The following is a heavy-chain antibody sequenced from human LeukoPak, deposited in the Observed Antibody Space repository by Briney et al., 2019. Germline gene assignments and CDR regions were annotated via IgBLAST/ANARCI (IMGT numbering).Heavy chain of an antibody. Sequence: ASVKVSCKASGYTFTGYYMHWVRQAPGQGLEWMGWINPNSGGTNYAQKFQGRVTMTRDTSISTAYMELNRLRSDDTAVFYCARDLGGSCYFDYWGQGTLVTVSS. CDR3: ARDLGGSCYFDY. CDR2: INPNSGGT. CDR1: GYTFTGYY. V-gene: IGHV1-2*02. J-gene: IGHJ4*02. D-gene: IGHD6-13*01.